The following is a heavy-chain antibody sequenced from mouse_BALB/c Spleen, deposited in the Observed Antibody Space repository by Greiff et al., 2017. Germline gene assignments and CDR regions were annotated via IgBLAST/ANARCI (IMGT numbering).Heavy chain of an antibody. CDR1: GYSITSDYA. V-gene: IGHV3-2*02. J-gene: IGHJ2*01. Sequence: EVQLVESGPGLVKPSQSLSLTCTVTGYSITSDYAWNWIRQFPGNKLEWMGYISYSGSTSYNPSLKSRISITRDTSKNQFFLQLNSVTTEDTATYYCARYGNYALDYWGQGTTLTVSS. CDR3: ARYGNYALDY. D-gene: IGHD2-1*01. CDR2: ISYSGST.